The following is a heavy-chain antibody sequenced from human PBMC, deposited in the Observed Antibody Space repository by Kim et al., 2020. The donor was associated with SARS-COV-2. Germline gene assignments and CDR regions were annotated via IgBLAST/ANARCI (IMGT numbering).Heavy chain of an antibody. Sequence: ASVKVSCKASGYTFTSYAMHWVRQAPGQRLEWMGWINAGNGNTKYSQKFQGRVTITRDTSASTAYMELSSLRSEDTAVYYCARGPLRYFDWHYGMDVWGQGTTVTVSS. CDR1: GYTFTSYA. D-gene: IGHD3-9*01. J-gene: IGHJ6*02. V-gene: IGHV1-3*01. CDR3: ARGPLRYFDWHYGMDV. CDR2: INAGNGNT.